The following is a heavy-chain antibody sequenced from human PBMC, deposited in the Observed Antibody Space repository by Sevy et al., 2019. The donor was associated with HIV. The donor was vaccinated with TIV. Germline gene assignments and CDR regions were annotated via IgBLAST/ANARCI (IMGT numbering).Heavy chain of an antibody. V-gene: IGHV4-61*08. CDR3: ARDRIAAAGGHFDY. CDR1: GGSVSSGDYY. J-gene: IGHJ4*02. Sequence: SETLSLTCAVSGGSVSSGDYYWSWIRQPPGKGLEWIGYVSYIGSTNYSPSLKSRLTISVDTSRNQFSLKLNSVTAAETAVYYCARDRIAAAGGHFDYWAQGILVTVSS. D-gene: IGHD6-13*01. CDR2: VSYIGST.